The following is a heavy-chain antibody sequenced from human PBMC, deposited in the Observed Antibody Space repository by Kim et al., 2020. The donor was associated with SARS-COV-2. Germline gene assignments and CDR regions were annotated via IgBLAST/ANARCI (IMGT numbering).Heavy chain of an antibody. Sequence: SLKRRVTISVDKSTNQFSLKLSSVTAADTAVYYCARDLDCSGGSCYYFDYWGQGTLVTVSS. D-gene: IGHD2-15*01. CDR3: ARDLDCSGGSCYYFDY. V-gene: IGHV4-4*02. J-gene: IGHJ4*02.